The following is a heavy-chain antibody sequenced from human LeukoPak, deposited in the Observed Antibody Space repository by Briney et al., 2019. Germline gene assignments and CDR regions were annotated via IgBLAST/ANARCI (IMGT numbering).Heavy chain of an antibody. CDR2: ISSTGEYT. CDR1: GFTFTIYA. V-gene: IGHV3-23*01. J-gene: IGHJ4*02. Sequence: SGGSLRLSCAASGFTFTIYAMSWVRQAPAKGLEWVSSISSTGEYTYYTGSVKGRFTISRDNSKNTLYPHMNSLRGEDTAVYYCAKDRPNYYGSDGHYYRRNGDYWGQGTLVTVSS. CDR3: AKDRPNYYGSDGHYYRRNGDY. D-gene: IGHD3-22*01.